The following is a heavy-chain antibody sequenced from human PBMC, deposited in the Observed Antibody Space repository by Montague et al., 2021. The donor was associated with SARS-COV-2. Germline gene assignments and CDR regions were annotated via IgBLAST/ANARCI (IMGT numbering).Heavy chain of an antibody. CDR3: AREVRYYYDSSGPGAFDI. D-gene: IGHD3-22*01. V-gene: IGHV4-59*01. Sequence: SETLSLTCTVSGGSISSYYWSWIRQPPGKGLEWIGYIYYSGSTNXXPSLKSRVTISVDTSKNQFSLKLSSVTAADTAVYYCAREVRYYYDSSGPGAFDIWGQGTMVTLSS. CDR1: GGSISSYY. CDR2: IYYSGST. J-gene: IGHJ3*02.